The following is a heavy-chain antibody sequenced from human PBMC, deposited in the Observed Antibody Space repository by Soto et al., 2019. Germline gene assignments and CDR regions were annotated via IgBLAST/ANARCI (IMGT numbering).Heavy chain of an antibody. CDR2: IHYSGST. CDR3: GRAHRDLQQLVHYYYSMDV. Sequence: QVQLQESGPGLVKPSQTLSLTCTVSGGSISSGDYYWSWIRQPPGKALEWIGSIHYSGSTYHNTSLKRRCNVSVDTYTNQFSLKLTPVTAEDTAVYYCGRAHRDLQQLVHYYYSMDVWVQVTTVTVSS. V-gene: IGHV4-30-4*01. CDR1: GGSISSGDYY. D-gene: IGHD6-13*01. J-gene: IGHJ6*02.